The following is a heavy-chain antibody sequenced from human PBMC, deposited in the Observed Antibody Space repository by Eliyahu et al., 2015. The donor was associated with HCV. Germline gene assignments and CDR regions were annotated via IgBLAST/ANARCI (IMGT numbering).Heavy chain of an antibody. Sequence: EVQLVESGGGLVRPGGSLRLSCLASGFTFRSYDMSWVRQAPGKGLEWVSSISSGSKYIYYADSVKGRFTISRDNPRNSLYVQMNSLRAEDTAVYYCARRVATTDYTLWYFDLWGRGTLVTVSS. CDR1: GFTFRSYD. CDR3: ARRVATTDYTLWYFDL. CDR2: ISSGSKYI. J-gene: IGHJ2*01. D-gene: IGHD5-12*01. V-gene: IGHV3-21*01.